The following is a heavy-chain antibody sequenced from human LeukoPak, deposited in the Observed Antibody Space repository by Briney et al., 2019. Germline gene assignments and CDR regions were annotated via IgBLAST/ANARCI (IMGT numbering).Heavy chain of an antibody. CDR1: GGSFSGYY. Sequence: SETLSLTCAVYGGSFSGYYWSWIRQPPGKGLEWIGEIKHSGSTNYDPSLKSRVTISVDTSKNQFPLKLSSVTAADTAVYYCARGSAIRLVTATRNYFDYWGQGTLVTVSS. D-gene: IGHD2-21*02. CDR3: ARGSAIRLVTATRNYFDY. V-gene: IGHV4-34*01. CDR2: IKHSGST. J-gene: IGHJ4*02.